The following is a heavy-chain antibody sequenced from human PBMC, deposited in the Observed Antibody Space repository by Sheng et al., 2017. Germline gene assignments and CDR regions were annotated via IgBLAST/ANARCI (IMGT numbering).Heavy chain of an antibody. J-gene: IGHJ4*02. D-gene: IGHD3-16*01. V-gene: IGHV3-30*04. CDR3: ARAPNLGGLKNNYFDY. CDR1: GFTFSSYA. CDR2: ISYDGSNK. Sequence: QVQLVESGGGVVQPGRSLRLSCAASGFTFSSYAMHWVRQAPGKGLEWVAVISYDGSNKYYADSVKGRFTISRDNSKNTLYLQMNSLRAEDTAVYYCARAPNLGGLKNNYFDYWGQGTLVTVSS.